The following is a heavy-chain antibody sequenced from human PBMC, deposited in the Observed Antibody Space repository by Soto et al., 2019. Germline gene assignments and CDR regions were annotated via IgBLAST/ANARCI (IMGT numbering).Heavy chain of an antibody. V-gene: IGHV1-69*01. J-gene: IGHJ4*02. CDR2: IIPIFGTA. CDR1: GGTFSSYA. Sequence: QVQLVQSGAEVKKPGSSVKVSCKASGGTFSSYAISWMRQAPGQGLEWMGGIIPIFGTANYAQTFQGRVTITADESTSTAYMELSIRRSEATAVYYWATHVGETTVTNFDYWGQGTLVTVSS. CDR3: ATHVGETTVTNFDY. D-gene: IGHD4-17*01.